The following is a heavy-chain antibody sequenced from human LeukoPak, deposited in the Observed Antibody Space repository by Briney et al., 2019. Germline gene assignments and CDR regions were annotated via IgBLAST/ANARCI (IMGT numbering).Heavy chain of an antibody. J-gene: IGHJ4*02. CDR2: ISGSGGST. Sequence: GGSLRLSCAASGFTFSSYAMSWVRQAPGKGLEWVSAISGSGGSTYYVDSVKGRFTISRDNSKNTLYLQMNSLRAEDTAVYCCAKVRWGIAVAGTGDYWGQGTLVTVSS. V-gene: IGHV3-23*01. D-gene: IGHD6-19*01. CDR1: GFTFSSYA. CDR3: AKVRWGIAVAGTGDY.